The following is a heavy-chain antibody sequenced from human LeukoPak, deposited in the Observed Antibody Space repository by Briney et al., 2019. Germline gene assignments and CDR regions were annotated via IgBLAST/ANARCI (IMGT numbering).Heavy chain of an antibody. D-gene: IGHD3-10*01. CDR2: IYYSGST. CDR1: GGSISSSSYY. V-gene: IGHV4-39*03. Sequence: SETLSLTCTVSGGSISSSSYYWGWIRQPPGKGLEWIGSIYYSGSTYYNPSLKSRVTISVDTSKNQFSLKLSSVTAADTAVYXXXXXXXXXXXYGYFYYYYMDVWGKGTTVTISS. J-gene: IGHJ6*03. CDR3: XXXXXXXXXYGYFYYYYMDV.